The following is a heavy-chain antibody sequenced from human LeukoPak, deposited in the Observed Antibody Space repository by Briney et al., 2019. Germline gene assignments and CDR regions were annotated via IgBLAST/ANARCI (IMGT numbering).Heavy chain of an antibody. CDR2: INHSGST. CDR3: ARAPDYLLDY. V-gene: IGHV4-39*07. D-gene: IGHD4/OR15-4a*01. CDR1: GGSISSSSYY. Sequence: SETLSLTCTVSGGSISSSSYYWSWIRQPPGKGLEWIGEINHSGSTNYNPSLKSRVTISVDTSKNQFSLKLSSVTAADTAVYYCARAPDYLLDYWGQGTLVTVSS. J-gene: IGHJ4*02.